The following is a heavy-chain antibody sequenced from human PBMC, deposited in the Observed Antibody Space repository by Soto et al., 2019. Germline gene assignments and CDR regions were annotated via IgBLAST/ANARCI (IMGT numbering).Heavy chain of an antibody. Sequence: EMQLVESGGGLVQPGGSLRLSCAASGFTFSSYAMSWVRQAPGKGLEWASYISSSGSTIYYADSVKGRFTISRDSAKNSLYLQMNSLRAEDTAVYYCARERSSGGIDYWGQGTLVTVSS. CDR1: GFTFSSYA. D-gene: IGHD6-13*01. CDR2: ISSSGSTI. V-gene: IGHV3-48*03. J-gene: IGHJ4*02. CDR3: ARERSSGGIDY.